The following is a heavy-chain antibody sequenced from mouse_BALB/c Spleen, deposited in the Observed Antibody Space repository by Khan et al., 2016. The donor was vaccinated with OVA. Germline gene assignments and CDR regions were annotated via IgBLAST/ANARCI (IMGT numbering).Heavy chain of an antibody. V-gene: IGHV1-84*02. CDR2: IYPGSGNI. CDR3: ARGNYYGSTSWFGY. D-gene: IGHD1-1*01. J-gene: IGHJ3*01. Sequence: QVQLQQSGPELVKPGASVKISCKASGYTFTDYYIKWVKQKTGQGLECIGWIYPGSGNIKYNEKFKDKATLTVDTSSSTAYMQLSSLTSEDTAVYVCARGNYYGSTSWFGYWGQGTLVTVSA. CDR1: GYTFTDYY.